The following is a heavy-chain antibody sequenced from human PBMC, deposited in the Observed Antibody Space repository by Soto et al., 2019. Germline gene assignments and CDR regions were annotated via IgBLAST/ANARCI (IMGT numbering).Heavy chain of an antibody. D-gene: IGHD5-12*01. J-gene: IGHJ4*02. CDR3: ARDPVDIVATYFDY. CDR1: GFTFRSYW. Sequence: GGSLRLSCVVSGFTFRSYWMSWVRQAPGKGLEWVANMKQDGSGKYYVDSVKGRFTISRDNAKNSLYLQMNSLRAEDTAVYYCARDPVDIVATYFDYWGQGTLVTVSS. CDR2: MKQDGSGK. V-gene: IGHV3-7*01.